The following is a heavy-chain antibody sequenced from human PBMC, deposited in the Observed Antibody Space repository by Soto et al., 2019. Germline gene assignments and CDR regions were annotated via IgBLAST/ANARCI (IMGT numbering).Heavy chain of an antibody. Sequence: QLEESGGGVVQPGKSLRLSCAATGFTFSDFAMHWLRQAPGKGLDWVALISYDGVIKKYADSVKGRFAISRDNSNNTLYLQMNSLRPEDTAVYFCARVPVEFSNWSDPWGQGTLVTVSS. CDR2: ISYDGVIK. CDR1: GFTFSDFA. J-gene: IGHJ5*02. V-gene: IGHV3-30*09. CDR3: ARVPVEFSNWSDP. D-gene: IGHD3-16*02.